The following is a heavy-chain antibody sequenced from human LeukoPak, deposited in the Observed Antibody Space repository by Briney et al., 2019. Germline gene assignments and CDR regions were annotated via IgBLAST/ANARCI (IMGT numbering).Heavy chain of an antibody. J-gene: IGHJ4*02. CDR1: GGSISSYY. D-gene: IGHD4-17*01. V-gene: IGHV4-59*01. CDR2: IYYSGST. CDR3: ARGNGDYDAFDY. Sequence: SETLSLTCTVSGGSISSYYWSWIRQPPGKGLEWIGYIYYSGSTNYNPSLKSRVTISVDTSKNQFSLKLSSVTAADTAVYYCARGNGDYDAFDYWGQGTLATVSS.